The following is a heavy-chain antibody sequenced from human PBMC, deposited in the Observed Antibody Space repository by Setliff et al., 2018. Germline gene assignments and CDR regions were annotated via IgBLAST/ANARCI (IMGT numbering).Heavy chain of an antibody. CDR3: ARGGGGYHAAS. Sequence: SETLSLTCAVSGVSVNSLTWWSWVRQSPGKGLEWIGHIYHDGNTKSYPSVHFNQSLKSRVTMSVDKSKNHCSLELTSVTAADTAVYYCARGGGGYHAASWGQGILVTVSS. CDR1: GVSVNSLTW. J-gene: IGHJ5*02. D-gene: IGHD2-2*01. CDR2: IYHDGNT. V-gene: IGHV4-4*02.